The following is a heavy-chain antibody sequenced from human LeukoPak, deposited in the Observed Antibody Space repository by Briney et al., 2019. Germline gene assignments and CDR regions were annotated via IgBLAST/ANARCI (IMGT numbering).Heavy chain of an antibody. V-gene: IGHV3-30*03. CDR3: AADFDY. CDR1: GFTFSSYG. CDR2: ISYDGSNK. Sequence: PGGSLRLSCAASGFTFSSYGMHWVRQAPGKGLEWVAVISYDGSNKYYADPVKGRFTISRDNSKNTLYLQMNSLRAEDTAVYYCAADFDYWGQGTLVTVSS. J-gene: IGHJ4*02.